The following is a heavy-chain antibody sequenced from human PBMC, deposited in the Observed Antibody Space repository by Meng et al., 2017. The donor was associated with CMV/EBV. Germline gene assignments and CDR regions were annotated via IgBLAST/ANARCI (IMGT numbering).Heavy chain of an antibody. D-gene: IGHD6-6*01. CDR1: GYTFTSYG. Sequence: QGEWVHLGAEVKKPGASVKFSCKASGYTFTSYGISWVRQAPGQGLEWMGWISAYNGNTNYAQKLQGRVTMTTDTSTSTAYMELRSLRAEDTAVYYCARGPTMPQLVLRYWGQGTLVTVSS. CDR2: ISAYNGNT. CDR3: ARGPTMPQLVLRY. J-gene: IGHJ4*02. V-gene: IGHV1-18*01.